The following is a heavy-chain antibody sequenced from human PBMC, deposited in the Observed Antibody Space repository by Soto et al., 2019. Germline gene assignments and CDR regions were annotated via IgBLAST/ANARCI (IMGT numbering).Heavy chain of an antibody. CDR2: INHSGST. Sequence: PSETLSLTCAVYGGSLSGHHWSWIRQSPGKGLEWIGEINHSGSTNYNPSLKSRVTISVDTSKNQFSLKLSSVTAADTAVYYCARGADIVGVPAAIGGKYWDYWGQGTLVTVSS. V-gene: IGHV4-34*01. CDR3: ARGADIVGVPAAIGGKYWDY. D-gene: IGHD2-2*01. J-gene: IGHJ4*02. CDR1: GGSLSGHH.